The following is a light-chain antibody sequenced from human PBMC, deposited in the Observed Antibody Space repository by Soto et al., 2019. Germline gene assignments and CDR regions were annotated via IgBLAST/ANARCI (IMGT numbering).Light chain of an antibody. CDR3: QQYNNWPPWT. V-gene: IGKV3-15*01. CDR2: GAS. J-gene: IGKJ1*01. Sequence: EIVMTQSPATLSVSPGERVTVSCRASQTVSGNLAWYQQRPGQAPRLLMYGASTRATGIPARFSGSGSGTEFTLTISSLQSEDFAVYYCQQYNNWPPWTFGQGTKVDIK. CDR1: QTVSGN.